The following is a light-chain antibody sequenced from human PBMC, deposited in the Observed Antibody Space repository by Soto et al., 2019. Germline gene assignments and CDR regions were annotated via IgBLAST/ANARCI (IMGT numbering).Light chain of an antibody. J-gene: IGKJ1*01. Sequence: EIVMTQSPATLSVSPGERATLSCRASQSVSSNLAWYQQKPGQAPRLLIYGASTMATGTPARFSGSGSGTELILPITSRQSDDFAIYYCQHYNNWPPWTFGQGTKLEIK. CDR1: QSVSSN. CDR2: GAS. V-gene: IGKV3-15*01. CDR3: QHYNNWPPWT.